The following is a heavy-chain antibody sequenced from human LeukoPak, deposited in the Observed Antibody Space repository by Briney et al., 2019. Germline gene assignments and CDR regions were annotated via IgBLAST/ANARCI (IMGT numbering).Heavy chain of an antibody. Sequence: GGSLRLSCAACVFTFSSYGMQWVRQAPGKGLEWVAVIWYDESKKYYADSVKGRFTISRDNSKNTLFLQMNSLRAEDTAVYYCARDDYGGNSALDYWGQGTLVTVSS. CDR1: VFTFSSYG. CDR3: ARDDYGGNSALDY. J-gene: IGHJ4*02. V-gene: IGHV3-33*01. D-gene: IGHD4-23*01. CDR2: IWYDESKK.